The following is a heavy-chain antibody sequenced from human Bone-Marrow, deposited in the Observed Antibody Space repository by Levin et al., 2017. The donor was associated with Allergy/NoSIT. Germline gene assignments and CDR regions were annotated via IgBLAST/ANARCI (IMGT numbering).Heavy chain of an antibody. V-gene: IGHV3-23*01. CDR2: ISARGGTT. CDR1: GFDFGSHG. Sequence: HTGGSLRLSCTTSGFDFGSHGMSWVRQAPGKGLEWISAISARGGTTDYADSVKGRFTISRDNTKNSLYLQMNALRAEDTALYFCARDTGLGDYWGQGTLVTVSS. J-gene: IGHJ4*02. D-gene: IGHD2-8*02. CDR3: ARDTGLGDY.